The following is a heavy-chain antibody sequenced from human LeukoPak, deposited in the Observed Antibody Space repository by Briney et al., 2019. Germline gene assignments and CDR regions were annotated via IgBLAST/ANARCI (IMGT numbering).Heavy chain of an antibody. CDR2: IYYSGYT. Sequence: SETLSLTCTVSGGSISSSSYYWGWIRQPPGKGLERIGSIYYSGYTYYNPSVESRVTISVDTSKNQFSLKLSSVTAADTAVYYCAKHYMGSYDNRGLDYWGQGTLVTVSS. V-gene: IGHV4-39*01. D-gene: IGHD3-10*01. CDR1: GGSISSSSYY. CDR3: AKHYMGSYDNRGLDY. J-gene: IGHJ4*02.